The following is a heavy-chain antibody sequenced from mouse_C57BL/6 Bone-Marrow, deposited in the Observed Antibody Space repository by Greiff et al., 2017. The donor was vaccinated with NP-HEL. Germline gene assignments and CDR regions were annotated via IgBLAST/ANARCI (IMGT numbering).Heavy chain of an antibody. Sequence: VQLQQSGPVLVKPGASVKMSCKASGYTFTDYYMNWVKQSHGKSLEWIGVINPYNGGTSYNQKFKGKATLTVDKSSSTAYMELNSLTSEDSAVYYCARERIRGYFDVWGTGTTVTVSS. V-gene: IGHV1-19*01. CDR2: INPYNGGT. J-gene: IGHJ1*03. CDR3: ARERIRGYFDV. CDR1: GYTFTDYY.